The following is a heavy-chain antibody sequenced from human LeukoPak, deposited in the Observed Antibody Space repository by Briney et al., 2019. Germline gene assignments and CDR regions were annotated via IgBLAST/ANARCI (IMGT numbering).Heavy chain of an antibody. V-gene: IGHV3-48*01. CDR2: ISRSSSTI. J-gene: IGHJ4*02. Sequence: GGSLRLSCAASGFTFSTYSMGWVRQAPGKGLEWVSYISRSSSTIYYADSVKGRFTISRDNAENSLYLQMNSLSAEDTALYYCARDEWGAAAANWGQGTLVTVSS. CDR3: ARDEWGAAAAN. D-gene: IGHD6-13*01. CDR1: GFTFSTYS.